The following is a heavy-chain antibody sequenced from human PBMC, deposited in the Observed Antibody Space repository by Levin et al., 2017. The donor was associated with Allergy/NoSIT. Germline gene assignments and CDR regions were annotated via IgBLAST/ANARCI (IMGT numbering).Heavy chain of an antibody. CDR2: IYYSGST. V-gene: IGHV4-39*01. J-gene: IGHJ4*02. Sequence: SQTLSLTCTVSGGSISSSSYYWGWIRQPPGKGLEWIGSIYYSGSTYYNPSLKSRVTISVDTSKNQFSLKLSSVTAADTAVYYYAVRGVSRFDYWGQGTLVTVSS. CDR1: GGSISSSSYY. D-gene: IGHD3-10*01. CDR3: AVRGVSRFDY.